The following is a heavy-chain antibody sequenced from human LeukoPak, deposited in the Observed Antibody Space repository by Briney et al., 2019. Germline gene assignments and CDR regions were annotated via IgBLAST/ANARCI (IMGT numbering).Heavy chain of an antibody. CDR2: TYYSGST. Sequence: SETLSLTCTVSAGSISSSSYYWGRIRQPPGKGLEGTGRTYYSGSTYYNPYLKRRVTISVDTSKNQFSLKLSSVLAADTAVYYCARLLPLSLIGVVRGIPGWFDPWGQGTLVTVSS. CDR1: AGSISSSSYY. J-gene: IGHJ5*02. CDR3: ARLLPLSLIGVVRGIPGWFDP. D-gene: IGHD3-22*01. V-gene: IGHV4-39*01.